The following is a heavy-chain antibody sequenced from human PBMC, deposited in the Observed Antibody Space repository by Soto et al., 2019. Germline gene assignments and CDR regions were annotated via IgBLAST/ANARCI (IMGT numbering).Heavy chain of an antibody. J-gene: IGHJ6*02. CDR2: IYYTGTT. CDR1: GGSVSSGRYQ. CDR3: ARDYYGMDV. Sequence: SETLSLTCTVSGGSVSSGRYQWSWIRQSPGKGLEWIGYIYYTGTTNYNPSLKSRVTMSVDTSKNQFSLKLTSVTAADTAVYYCARDYYGMDVWGQGTTVTVSS. V-gene: IGHV4-61*01.